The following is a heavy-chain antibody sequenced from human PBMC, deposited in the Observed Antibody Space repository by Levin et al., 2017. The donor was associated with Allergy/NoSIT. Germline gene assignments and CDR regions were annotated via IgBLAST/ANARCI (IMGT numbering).Heavy chain of an antibody. V-gene: IGHV3-49*04. Sequence: GGSLRLSCTVSGFIFRDYAISWVRQAPGKGLEWVAFIRNKEYGEKTQYAASVQCRFTISRDDSTGIAYLQMNSLTIEDTAVYYCIRGYSGYYAEYFYHWGQGTVVTVSS. CDR1: GFIFRDYA. CDR2: IRNKEYGEKT. D-gene: IGHD3-22*01. J-gene: IGHJ1*01. CDR3: IRGYSGYYAEYFYH.